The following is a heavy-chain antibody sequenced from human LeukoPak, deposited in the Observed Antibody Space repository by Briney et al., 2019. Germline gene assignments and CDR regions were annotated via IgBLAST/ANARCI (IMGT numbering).Heavy chain of an antibody. J-gene: IGHJ5*02. V-gene: IGHV4-38-2*02. CDR3: ARGGGIGSNWFDP. D-gene: IGHD1-14*01. Sequence: SETLSLTCTVSDYSISSGYYWGWIRQSPGKGLEWIGTIYHSGSTYYNPSLKSRVTISVDTSKNQFSLKLSSVTAADTAVYYCARGGGIGSNWFDPWGQGTLVTVSS. CDR2: IYHSGST. CDR1: DYSISSGYY.